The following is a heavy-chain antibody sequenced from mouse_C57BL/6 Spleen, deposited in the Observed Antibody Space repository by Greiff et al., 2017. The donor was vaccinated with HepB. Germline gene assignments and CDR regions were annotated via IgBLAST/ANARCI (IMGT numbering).Heavy chain of an antibody. V-gene: IGHV1-52*01. CDR2: IDPSDSET. CDR1: GYTFTSYW. Sequence: QVQLQQPGAELVRPGSSVKLSCKASGYTFTSYWMHWVKQRPIQGLEWIGNIDPSDSETHYNQKFKDKATLTVDKSSSTAYMQLSSLTSEDSAVYYCARRPYYGSSYDYAMDYWGQGTSVTVSS. J-gene: IGHJ4*01. D-gene: IGHD1-1*01. CDR3: ARRPYYGSSYDYAMDY.